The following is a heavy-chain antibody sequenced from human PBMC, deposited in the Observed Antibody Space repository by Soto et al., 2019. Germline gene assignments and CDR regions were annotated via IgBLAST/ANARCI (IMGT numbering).Heavy chain of an antibody. CDR3: ARGPAPPVY. V-gene: IGHV1-69*01. CDR1: GGTFSRYT. Sequence: QVQLVQSGPEVKKPGSSVKVSCKASGGTFSRYTINWVRQAPGQGLEWMGGITPMFGTANYAQKFQGRVTITADESTSTAYMELSSLRSEDTAVYYCARGPAPPVYWGQGTLVTVSS. J-gene: IGHJ4*02. CDR2: ITPMFGTA.